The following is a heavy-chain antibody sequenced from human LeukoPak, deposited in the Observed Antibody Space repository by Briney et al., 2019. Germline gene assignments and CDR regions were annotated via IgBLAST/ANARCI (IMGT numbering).Heavy chain of an antibody. CDR3: ARRVGYSSGWSGDAFDI. CDR1: GYTFIRYW. J-gene: IGHJ3*02. Sequence: GESLKISCKGSGYTFIRYWIGWVRQMPGKGLEWMGIIYPGDSDTRYSPSFQGQVTISADKSISTAYLQWSSLKASDTAMYYCARRVGYSSGWSGDAFDIWGQGTMVTVSS. CDR2: IYPGDSDT. V-gene: IGHV5-51*01. D-gene: IGHD6-19*01.